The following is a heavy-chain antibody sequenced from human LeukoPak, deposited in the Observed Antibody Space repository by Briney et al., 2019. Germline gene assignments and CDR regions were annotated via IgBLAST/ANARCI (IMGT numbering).Heavy chain of an antibody. Sequence: SETLSLTCAVSGGSISSSNWWSWVRQPPGKGLEWIGEIYHSGSTNYNPSLKSRVTISVDKSKNQFSLKLSSVTAADTAVYYCAREYYDSSGYLNWFDPWGQGTLVTVSS. D-gene: IGHD3-22*01. CDR3: AREYYDSSGYLNWFDP. J-gene: IGHJ5*02. CDR2: IYHSGST. CDR1: GGSISSSNW. V-gene: IGHV4-4*02.